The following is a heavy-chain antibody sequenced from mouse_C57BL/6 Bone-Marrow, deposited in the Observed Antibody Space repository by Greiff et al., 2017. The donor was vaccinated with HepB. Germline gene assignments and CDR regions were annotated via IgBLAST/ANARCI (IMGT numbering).Heavy chain of an antibody. CDR1: GYTFTSYW. J-gene: IGHJ2*01. CDR2: IYPGSGST. CDR3: ARRVGYDYAYYFDY. D-gene: IGHD2-4*01. V-gene: IGHV1-55*01. Sequence: QVHVKQSGAELVKPGASVKMSCKASGYTFTSYWITWVKQRPGQGLEWIGDIYPGSGSTNYNEKFKSKATLTVDTSSSTAYMQLSSLTSEDSAVYYCARRVGYDYAYYFDYWGQGTTLTVSS.